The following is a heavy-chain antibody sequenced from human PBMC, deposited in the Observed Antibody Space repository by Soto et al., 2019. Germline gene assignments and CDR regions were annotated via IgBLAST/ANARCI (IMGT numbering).Heavy chain of an antibody. J-gene: IGHJ3*02. CDR2: IIPIFGTA. V-gene: IGHV1-69*13. D-gene: IGHD3-22*01. CDR1: GGTFGSYA. Sequence: SVKVSCKASGGTFGSYAISWVRQAPGQGLEWMGGIIPIFGTANYAQKFQGRVTITADESTSTAYMELSSLRSEDTAVYYCAREPIVDDAFDIWGQGTMVTVSS. CDR3: AREPIVDDAFDI.